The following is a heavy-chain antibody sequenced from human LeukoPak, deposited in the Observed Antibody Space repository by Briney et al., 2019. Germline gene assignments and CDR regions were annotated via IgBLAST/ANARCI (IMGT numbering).Heavy chain of an antibody. CDR1: GGSISGSSYY. CDR3: ASLQAGAFDI. D-gene: IGHD6-19*01. J-gene: IGHJ3*02. Sequence: SETLSLTCTVSGGSISGSSYYWGWIRQPPGKGLEWIGSIYYSGSTYYNPSLKSRVTISVDTSKNQFSLKLSSVTAADTAVYYCASLQAGAFDIWGQGTLVTVSS. V-gene: IGHV4-39*07. CDR2: IYYSGST.